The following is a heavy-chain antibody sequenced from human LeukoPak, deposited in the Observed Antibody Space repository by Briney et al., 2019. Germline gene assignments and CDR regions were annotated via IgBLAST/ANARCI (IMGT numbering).Heavy chain of an antibody. CDR2: IIPILGIA. CDR1: GGTFSSYA. D-gene: IGHD3-10*01. V-gene: IGHV1-69*04. CDR3: ARAGPFDSLLWFGENMYNWFDP. J-gene: IGHJ5*02. Sequence: GASVKVSCKASGGTFSSYAISWVRQAPGQGLEWMGRIIPILGIANYAQKFQGRVTITADKSTSTAYMELSSLRSEDTAVYYCARAGPFDSLLWFGENMYNWFDPWGQGTLVTVSS.